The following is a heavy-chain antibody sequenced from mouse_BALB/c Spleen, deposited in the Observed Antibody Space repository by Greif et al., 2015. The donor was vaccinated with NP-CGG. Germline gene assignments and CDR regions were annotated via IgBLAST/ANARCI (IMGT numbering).Heavy chain of an antibody. CDR2: INPYNDGT. CDR3: ARRDGNSFDY. CDR1: GYTFTSYV. D-gene: IGHD1-1*01. J-gene: IGHJ2*01. V-gene: IGHV1-14*01. Sequence: LVESGPELVKPGASVKISCKGSGYTFTSYVMHWVKQKPGQGLEWIGYINPYNDGTKYNEKFRGKAALTSDKSSSSACMSLSSLTSEDSAVYYCARRDGNSFDYWGQGPTLTVSS.